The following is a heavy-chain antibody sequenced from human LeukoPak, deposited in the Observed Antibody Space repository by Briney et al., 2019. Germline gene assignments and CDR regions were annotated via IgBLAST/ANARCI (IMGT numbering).Heavy chain of an antibody. CDR2: IYPGDSDT. J-gene: IGHJ4*02. Sequence: GESLKISCKGSGYSFTSYWIGWVRQMPGKVLEWMGIIYPGDSDTRYSPSFQGQVTISADKSISTAYLQWSSLKASDTAMYYCARQDIVVVPAAGIPHNLYDYWGQGTLVTVSS. V-gene: IGHV5-51*01. D-gene: IGHD2-2*01. CDR3: ARQDIVVVPAAGIPHNLYDY. CDR1: GYSFTSYW.